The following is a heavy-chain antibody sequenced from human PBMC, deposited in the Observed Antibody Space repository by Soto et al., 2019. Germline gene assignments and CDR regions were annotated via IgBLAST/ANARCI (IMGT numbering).Heavy chain of an antibody. V-gene: IGHV1-18*01. D-gene: IGHD3-10*01. CDR2: INTYNGNT. J-gene: IGHJ5*02. Sequence: ASVKVSCKASGYTFTSYGISWVRQAPGQGLEWMGWINTYNGNTNHAQKLQGRVTMTTDTSTSTAYMELRSLRSDDTAVYYCARGVGSGTYYNQYNGFAPWGQGTLVTVSS. CDR1: GYTFTSYG. CDR3: ARGVGSGTYYNQYNGFAP.